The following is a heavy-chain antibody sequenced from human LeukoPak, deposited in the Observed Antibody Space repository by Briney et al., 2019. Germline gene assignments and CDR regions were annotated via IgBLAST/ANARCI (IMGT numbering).Heavy chain of an antibody. CDR2: IYYSGST. CDR3: ARAVLEYQLLLGDYYYYGMDV. V-gene: IGHV4-59*01. CDR1: GGSISSYY. Sequence: SETLSLTCTVSGGSISSYYWSWIRQPPGKGLEWIGYIYYSGSTNYNPSLRSRVTISVDTSKNQFSLKLSSVTAADTAVYYCARAVLEYQLLLGDYYYYGMDVWGQGTTVTVSS. J-gene: IGHJ6*02. D-gene: IGHD2-2*01.